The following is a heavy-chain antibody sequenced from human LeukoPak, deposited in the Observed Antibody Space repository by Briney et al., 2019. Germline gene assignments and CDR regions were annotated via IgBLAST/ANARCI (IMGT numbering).Heavy chain of an antibody. CDR2: ISSSGSTI. J-gene: IGHJ4*02. CDR3: AREYYSSIDY. V-gene: IGHV3-48*03. Sequence: PGGSLRLSCAASGFTFSSYEMNWVRQAPGKGLEWVSYISSSGSTIYYADSVKGRFTISRDNAKNSLYLQMNSLRAEDTAVYYCAREYYSSIDYWGQGTLVTVSS. CDR1: GFTFSSYE. D-gene: IGHD2-2*01.